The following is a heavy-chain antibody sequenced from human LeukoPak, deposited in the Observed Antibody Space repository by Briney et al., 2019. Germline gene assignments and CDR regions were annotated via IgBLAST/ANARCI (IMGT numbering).Heavy chain of an antibody. CDR2: IKQDGSEK. CDR3: AKGGNYDFWSGPDY. J-gene: IGHJ4*02. D-gene: IGHD3-3*01. V-gene: IGHV3-7*01. Sequence: GGSLRLSCAASGFTFSSYWMSWVRQAPGKGLEWVANIKQDGSEKYYVDSVKGRFTISRDNAKNSLYLQMNSLRAEDTAVYYCAKGGNYDFWSGPDYWGQGTLVTVSS. CDR1: GFTFSSYW.